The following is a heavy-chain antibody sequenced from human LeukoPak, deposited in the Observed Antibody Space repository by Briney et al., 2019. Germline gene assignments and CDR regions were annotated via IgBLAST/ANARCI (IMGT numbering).Heavy chain of an antibody. Sequence: PGGSLRLSCEASGFSVTNNYMSWFCLAPGKGLEWVSVLYTGGIRYYAGFVRGRFTISRDDSKNTLYLQMNNLRAEDTAIYYCTKMFTKDNWYGGPDYWGQGTLVTVSS. CDR3: TKMFTKDNWYGGPDY. CDR1: GFSVTNNY. D-gene: IGHD2-8*01. J-gene: IGHJ4*02. CDR2: LYTGGIR. V-gene: IGHV3-53*01.